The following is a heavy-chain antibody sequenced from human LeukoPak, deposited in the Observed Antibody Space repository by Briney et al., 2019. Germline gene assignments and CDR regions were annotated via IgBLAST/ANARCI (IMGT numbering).Heavy chain of an antibody. Sequence: PGGSLRLSCVTSGFTFSTYSMDWVRQAPGKGLEWVANIKQDGSEKYYVDSVKGRFTISRDNAKNSLYLQMNSLRAEDTAVYYCARVRTTNDYWGQGTLVTVSS. J-gene: IGHJ4*02. D-gene: IGHD4-11*01. CDR2: IKQDGSEK. CDR3: ARVRTTNDY. V-gene: IGHV3-7*01. CDR1: GFTFSTYS.